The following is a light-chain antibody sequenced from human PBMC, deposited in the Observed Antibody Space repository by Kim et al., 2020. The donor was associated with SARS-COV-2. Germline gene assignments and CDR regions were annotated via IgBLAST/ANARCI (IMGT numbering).Light chain of an antibody. V-gene: IGKV1-33*01. J-gene: IGKJ4*01. Sequence: DIQMTQSPASLPASVGDRVSITCQASQDIKNYLNWFQQKPGKAPLLLIYDASDLETGVPSRFSGSGSGTDFTVTITSLQPEDIATYYCQQYDSLPRTFWGGTKVDSK. CDR2: DAS. CDR3: QQYDSLPRT. CDR1: QDIKNY.